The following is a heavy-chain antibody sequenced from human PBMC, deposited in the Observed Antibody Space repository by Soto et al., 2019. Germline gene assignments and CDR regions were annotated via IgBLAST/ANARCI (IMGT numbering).Heavy chain of an antibody. D-gene: IGHD3-22*01. CDR1: GFTFSSYA. CDR2: ISGSGGST. CDR3: APTYYYNSSGYPPFDD. V-gene: IGHV3-23*01. J-gene: IGHJ4*02. Sequence: PGGSLRLSCAASGFTFSSYAMSWVRQAPGKGLEWVSAISGSGGSTYYADSVKGRFTISRDNSKNTLYLQMNSLRAEDTAVYYCAPTYYYNSSGYPPFDDWGQGTLVTVSS.